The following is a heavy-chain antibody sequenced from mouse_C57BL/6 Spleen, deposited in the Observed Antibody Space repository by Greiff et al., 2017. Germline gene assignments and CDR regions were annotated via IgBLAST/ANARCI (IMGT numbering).Heavy chain of an antibody. CDR2: IDPETGGT. Sequence: QVQLQQSGAELVRPGASVTLSCKASGYTFTDYEMHWVKQTPVHGLEWIGAIDPETGGTAYNQKFKGKAILTADKSSSTAYMELRSLTSEDSAVYYCTREGDGGYFDYWGQGTTLTVSS. CDR1: GYTFTDYE. J-gene: IGHJ2*01. V-gene: IGHV1-15*01. CDR3: TREGDGGYFDY. D-gene: IGHD3-3*01.